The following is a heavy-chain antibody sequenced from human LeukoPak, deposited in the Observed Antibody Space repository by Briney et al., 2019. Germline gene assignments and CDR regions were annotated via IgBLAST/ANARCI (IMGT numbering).Heavy chain of an antibody. CDR1: GFTFTSYG. Sequence: PGGSLRLSCAASGFTFTSYGISWVRQAPGQGLEWMGWISAYNGNTNYAQKLQGRVTMTTDTSTSTAYMELRSLRSDDTAVYYCARQYSSGWYYYFDYWGQGTLVTVSS. D-gene: IGHD6-19*01. CDR3: ARQYSSGWYYYFDY. CDR2: ISAYNGNT. J-gene: IGHJ4*02. V-gene: IGHV1-18*01.